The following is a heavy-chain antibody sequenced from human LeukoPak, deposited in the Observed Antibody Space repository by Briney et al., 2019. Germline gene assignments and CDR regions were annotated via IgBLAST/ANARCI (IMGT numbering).Heavy chain of an antibody. CDR2: INHSGST. V-gene: IGHV4-34*01. Sequence: PSETLSLTCAVYGGSFSGYYWSWIRQPPGKGLEWIGEINHSGSTNYNPSLKSRVTISVDTSKNQFSLKLSSVTAADTAVYYCARVEAGYWFDPWGQGTLVTVSS. CDR1: GGSFSGYY. CDR3: ARVEAGYWFDP. J-gene: IGHJ5*02. D-gene: IGHD6-13*01.